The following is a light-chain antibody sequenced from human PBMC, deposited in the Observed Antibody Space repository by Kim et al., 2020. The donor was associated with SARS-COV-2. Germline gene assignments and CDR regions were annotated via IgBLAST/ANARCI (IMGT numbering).Light chain of an antibody. J-gene: IGLJ1*01. CDR3: AAWDENLNGYV. Sequence: GQSVPISCSGSASNSGRYSVSCYQHVPGTAPKLLIYRNVQRPSGVLDRFSGSKSGTSASLAISGLRSEDEAEYFCAAWDENLNGYVFGSGTKVTVL. CDR1: ASNSGRYS. V-gene: IGLV1-47*01. CDR2: RNV.